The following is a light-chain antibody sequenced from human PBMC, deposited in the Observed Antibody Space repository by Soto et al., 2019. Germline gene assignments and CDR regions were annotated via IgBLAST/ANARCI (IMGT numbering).Light chain of an antibody. CDR3: CSAARRSTLV. CDR2: EGG. J-gene: IGLJ2*01. V-gene: IGLV2-23*01. CDR1: SSDVGTYNH. Sequence: QSALTQPASVSGAPGQRITISCTGNSSDVGTYNHVHWYQQHPGKAPKRMIYEGGKRPSGVTNRFSGSKPGNTASLTIAGLHDDDEADYYCCSAARRSTLVFGGGTKVTV.